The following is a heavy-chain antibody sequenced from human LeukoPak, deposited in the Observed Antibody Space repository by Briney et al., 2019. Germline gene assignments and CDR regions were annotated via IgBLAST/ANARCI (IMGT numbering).Heavy chain of an antibody. D-gene: IGHD2-21*01. Sequence: GASVKVSCKAAGYTSTRPDINWVRQATGKGLEWLGWMNPSDRTGYAQNFQGRLTFTRDISRNTAYMELSSLTPDDTAVYFCARYTIANGFDIWGQGTMVTVSS. CDR2: MNPSDRT. J-gene: IGHJ3*02. CDR1: GYTSTRPD. V-gene: IGHV1-8*01. CDR3: ARYTIANGFDI.